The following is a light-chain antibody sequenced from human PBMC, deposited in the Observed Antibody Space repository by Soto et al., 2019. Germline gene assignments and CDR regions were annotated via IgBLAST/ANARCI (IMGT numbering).Light chain of an antibody. Sequence: QSVLTQPASVSGSPGQSITISCTGTSSDAGGYNYVSWYQQHPGKAPKLMIYDVSNRPSGVSNRFSGSKSGNTASLTISGLQGEGDAGYYCSSYTPSSPHVVFGRGTKLTVL. CDR2: DVS. CDR3: SSYTPSSPHVV. V-gene: IGLV2-14*01. J-gene: IGLJ2*01. CDR1: SSDAGGYNY.